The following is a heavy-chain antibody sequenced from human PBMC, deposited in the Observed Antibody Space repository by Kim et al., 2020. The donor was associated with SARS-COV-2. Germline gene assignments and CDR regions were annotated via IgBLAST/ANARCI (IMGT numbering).Heavy chain of an antibody. CDR1: GFTFSSYD. CDR2: IGTAGDT. J-gene: IGHJ1*01. V-gene: IGHV3-13*01. CDR3: ARVGGYCSSTSCFKYFQH. D-gene: IGHD2-2*03. Sequence: GGSLRLSCAASGFTFSSYDMHWVRQATGKGLEWVSAIGTAGDTYYPGSVKGRFTISRENAKNSLYLQMNSLRAGDTAVYYCARVGGYCSSTSCFKYFQHWGQGTLVTVSS.